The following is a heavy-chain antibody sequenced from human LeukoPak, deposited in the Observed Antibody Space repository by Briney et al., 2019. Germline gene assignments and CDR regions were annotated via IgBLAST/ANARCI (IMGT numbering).Heavy chain of an antibody. D-gene: IGHD5-18*01. Sequence: SVKVSCKASGGTFSSYAISWVRQAPGQGLEWMGGIIPIFGTANYAQKFQGRVAITADESTSTAYMELSSLRSEDTAVYYCARVTAMVTSSFDIWGQGTMVTVSS. J-gene: IGHJ3*02. CDR3: ARVTAMVTSSFDI. CDR2: IIPIFGTA. CDR1: GGTFSSYA. V-gene: IGHV1-69*13.